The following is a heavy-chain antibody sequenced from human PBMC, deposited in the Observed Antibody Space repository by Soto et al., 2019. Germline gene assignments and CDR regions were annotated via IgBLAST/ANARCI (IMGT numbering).Heavy chain of an antibody. V-gene: IGHV3-23*01. CDR1: GFTFNNYA. Sequence: EVQLLDSGGGLVQPGGSLGLSCAASGFTFNNYAMNWVRQAPGMGLEWVATISNTGGGTYYADSVKGRFTISRDNSKNTLYLQMSSLRVEDTAVYYCAKDRLAGNFAYWGRGTQVTVSS. CDR3: AKDRLAGNFAY. J-gene: IGHJ4*02. CDR2: ISNTGGGT.